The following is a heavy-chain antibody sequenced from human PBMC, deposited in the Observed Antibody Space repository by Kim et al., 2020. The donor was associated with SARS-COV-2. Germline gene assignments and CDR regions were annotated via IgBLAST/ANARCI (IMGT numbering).Heavy chain of an antibody. V-gene: IGHV3-33*06. D-gene: IGHD3-10*01. Sequence: KCRFTISRDNSKNTLYLQMNSLRAEDTAVYYCAKGPITKGRGVHTYYFDYWGQGTLVHVSS. CDR3: AKGPITKGRGVHTYYFDY. J-gene: IGHJ4*02.